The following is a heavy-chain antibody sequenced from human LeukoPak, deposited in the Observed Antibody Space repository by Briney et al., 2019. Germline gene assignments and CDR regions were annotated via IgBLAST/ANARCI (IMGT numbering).Heavy chain of an antibody. V-gene: IGHV4-39*01. J-gene: IGHJ4*02. D-gene: IGHD3-22*01. CDR1: GDSISSSSYY. CDR2: IYYSGST. CDR3: ARRHNYYDSSGYYY. Sequence: SETLSLTCTVSGDSISSSSYYWGWIRQPPGKGLEWIGSIYYSGSTYYNPSLKSRVTISVDTSKNQFSLKLSSVTAADTAVYYCARRHNYYDSSGYYYWGQGTLVTVSS.